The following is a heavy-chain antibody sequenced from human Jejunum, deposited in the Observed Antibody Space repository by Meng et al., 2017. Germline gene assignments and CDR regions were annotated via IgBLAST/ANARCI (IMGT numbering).Heavy chain of an antibody. Sequence: QLQLHDSGSGLVNPSQTLSLTCAVSGDSIRTDSYTWNWIRQTPEKGLECIGYIYHTGKTYYNPSLKSRVTISVGRSKNQFSLNLSSVTAADTAVYYCARMDSALHDFDYWGQGTLVTVSS. CDR2: IYHTGKT. D-gene: IGHD3/OR15-3a*01. V-gene: IGHV4-30-2*01. CDR3: ARMDSALHDFDY. J-gene: IGHJ4*02. CDR1: GDSIRTDSYT.